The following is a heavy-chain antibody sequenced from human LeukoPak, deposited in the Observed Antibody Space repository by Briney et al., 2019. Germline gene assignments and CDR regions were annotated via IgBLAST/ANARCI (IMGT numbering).Heavy chain of an antibody. CDR3: ATAYSTIWSFSDF. CDR2: LSDGGGYT. J-gene: IGHJ4*02. CDR1: RFTFSTYA. Sequence: GGSLRLSCAASRFTFSTYAMSWVRQAPGKGLEWVSGLSDGGGYTYYADSVKGRFTISRDNAKNTLYLQMNSLRAEDTAIYYCATAYSTIWSFSDFWGQGTLVTVSS. D-gene: IGHD6-13*01. V-gene: IGHV3-23*01.